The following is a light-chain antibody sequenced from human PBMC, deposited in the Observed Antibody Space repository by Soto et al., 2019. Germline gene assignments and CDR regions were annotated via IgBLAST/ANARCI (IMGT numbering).Light chain of an antibody. V-gene: IGKV2D-29*01. J-gene: IGKJ4*01. CDR3: MQSTQLPLT. CDR2: EVY. Sequence: DIVLTQTPLSLSVTPGQPASISCRSSQSLLHGDGKTYLYWFVQKPGQPPQLLIYEVYKQFSGVKDRFSGSGSGTDFTPKITRVEAEDVGTYYCMQSTQLPLTFGGGTKVEIK. CDR1: QSLLHGDGKTY.